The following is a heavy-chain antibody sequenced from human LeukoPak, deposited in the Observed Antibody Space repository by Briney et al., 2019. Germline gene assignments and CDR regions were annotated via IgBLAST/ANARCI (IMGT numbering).Heavy chain of an antibody. D-gene: IGHD3-22*01. J-gene: IGHJ4*02. V-gene: IGHV1-3*03. CDR1: GYTFTSYA. Sequence: ASVKVSCKASGYTFTSYAMHWVRQAPGQRLEWMGWINAGNGNTKYSQEFQGRVTITRDTSASTAYMELSSLRSEDMAVYYCARGGTYYYDSSGYYEKEFDYWGQGTLVTVSS. CDR3: ARGGTYYYDSSGYYEKEFDY. CDR2: INAGNGNT.